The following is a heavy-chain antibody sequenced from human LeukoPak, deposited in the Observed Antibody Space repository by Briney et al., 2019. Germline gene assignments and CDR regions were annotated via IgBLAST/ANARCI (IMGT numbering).Heavy chain of an antibody. CDR2: MSYDGSNK. D-gene: IGHD6-19*01. CDR1: GFTFSSYA. CDR3: ARDGQQWLVQGAFDI. J-gene: IGHJ3*02. Sequence: GGSLRLSCAASGFTFSSYAMHWVRQAPGKGLEWVAVMSYDGSNKYYADSVKGRFTISRDNSKNTLYLQMNSLRAEDTAVSYCARDGQQWLVQGAFDIWGQGAMVTVFS. V-gene: IGHV3-30*04.